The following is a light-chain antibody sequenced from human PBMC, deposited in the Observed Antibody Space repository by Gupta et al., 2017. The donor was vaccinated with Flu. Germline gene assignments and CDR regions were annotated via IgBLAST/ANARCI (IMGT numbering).Light chain of an antibody. Sequence: KVTISGSGGSSKIGNNNVCWYQQFPGAAPKLVIYESGGRRLGIPERFSGSMSGTAATLGITGLQAGDEADYYWGAWDSSLNQGVFGGGTKLTV. CDR3: GAWDSSLNQGV. CDR1: SSKIGNNN. J-gene: IGLJ3*02. V-gene: IGLV1-51*02. CDR2: ESG.